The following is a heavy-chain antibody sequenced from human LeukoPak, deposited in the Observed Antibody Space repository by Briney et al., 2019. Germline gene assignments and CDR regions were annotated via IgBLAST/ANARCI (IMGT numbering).Heavy chain of an antibody. CDR1: GGSITGKNDY. J-gene: IGHJ4*02. Sequence: SETLSLTCAVSGGSITGKNDYWGWIRQTPGKGLEWIGTVFHTGITHYNPSLKSRISISVDTSKNQFSLNLNSVTAADTALYYCARHGILTDHSVRFWGQGILVTVSA. V-gene: IGHV4-39*01. CDR3: ARHGILTDHSVRF. CDR2: VFHTGIT. D-gene: IGHD3-9*01.